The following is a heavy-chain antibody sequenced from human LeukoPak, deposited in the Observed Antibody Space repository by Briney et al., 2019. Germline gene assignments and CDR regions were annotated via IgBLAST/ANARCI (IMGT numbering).Heavy chain of an antibody. CDR3: ARAGSNWNYVY. CDR1: GFTFRKYW. D-gene: IGHD1-7*01. Sequence: GGSLRLPCAASGFTFRKYWMAWIHQAPGQGLEWVATIAASGDDRAYEDSLKGRFTIFRDNTKNSLSLQMNSLIVEDTAVYYCARAGSNWNYVYWGQGTLVTVSS. J-gene: IGHJ4*02. CDR2: IAASGDDR. V-gene: IGHV3-7*01.